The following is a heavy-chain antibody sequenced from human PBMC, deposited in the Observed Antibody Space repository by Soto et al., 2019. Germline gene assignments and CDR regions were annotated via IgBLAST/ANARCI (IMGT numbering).Heavy chain of an antibody. CDR1: TFSMYS. J-gene: IGHJ5*02. D-gene: IGHD1-26*01. Sequence: EVQVVESGGGLVKPGGSLRLSCTFTFSMYSMNWVRQAPGQGLGWVASISSGSAYIKYAESVKGRFTISRDNAKNSLHLQMNSLRAEDTAIYHCAREQGGSYDSWFDPWGQGTLVTVSS. CDR2: ISSGSAYI. V-gene: IGHV3-21*06. CDR3: AREQGGSYDSWFDP.